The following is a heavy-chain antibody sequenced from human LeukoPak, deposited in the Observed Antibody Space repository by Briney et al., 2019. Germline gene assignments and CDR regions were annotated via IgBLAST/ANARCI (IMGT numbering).Heavy chain of an antibody. D-gene: IGHD3-22*01. Sequence: GGSLRLSCAASGFTFSDYYMSWIRQAPGKGLEWVSYISSGGSTIYYADSVKGRFTISRDNAKNSLYLQMNSLRAEDTAVYYCARDSYYDSSGYLPYFDYWGQGTLVTVSS. CDR3: ARDSYYDSSGYLPYFDY. V-gene: IGHV3-11*01. CDR1: GFTFSDYY. CDR2: ISSGGSTI. J-gene: IGHJ4*02.